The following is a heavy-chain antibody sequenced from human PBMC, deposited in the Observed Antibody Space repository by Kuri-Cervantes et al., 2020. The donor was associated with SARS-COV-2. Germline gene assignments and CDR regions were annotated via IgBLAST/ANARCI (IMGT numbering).Heavy chain of an antibody. CDR2: INPAGGDT. V-gene: IGHV1-46*03. CDR1: GYTFINYY. J-gene: IGHJ6*02. CDR3: TRAGDIVVVPYYGMDV. Sequence: ASVKVSCKASGYTFINYYMHWVRQAPGQGLEWMGMINPAGGDTNYAQKFQGRVTMTRDTSTRTVYMELTSLRSGDTAIYYCTRAGDIVVVPYYGMDVWGQGTTVTVSS. D-gene: IGHD2-15*01.